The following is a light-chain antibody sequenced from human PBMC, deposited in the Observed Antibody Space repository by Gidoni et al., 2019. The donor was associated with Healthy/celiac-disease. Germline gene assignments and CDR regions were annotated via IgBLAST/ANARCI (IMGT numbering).Light chain of an antibody. J-gene: IGLJ2*01. CDR2: EVS. CDR3: SSYTSSSTVV. Sequence: QSALTQPASVSGSPGQSITISCTGTSSDVGGYNYVPWYQQHPGKAPKLMIYEVSNRPSGVSKRFSGSKSGNTASLTISGLQAEDEADYYCSSYTSSSTVVFGGGTKLTV. V-gene: IGLV2-14*01. CDR1: SSDVGGYNY.